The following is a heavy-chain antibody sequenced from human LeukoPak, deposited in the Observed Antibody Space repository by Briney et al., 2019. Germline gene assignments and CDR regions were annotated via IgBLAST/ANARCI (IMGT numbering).Heavy chain of an antibody. V-gene: IGHV3-21*01. CDR3: ARDRAPVVPAAMWFDP. J-gene: IGHJ5*02. CDR2: ISSSSSYI. D-gene: IGHD2-2*01. Sequence: GGPLRLSCAASGFTFSSYSMNWVRQAPGKGLEWVSSISSSSSYIYYADSVKGRFTISRDNAKNSLYLQMNSLRAEDTAVYYCARDRAPVVPAAMWFDPWGQGTLVTVSS. CDR1: GFTFSSYS.